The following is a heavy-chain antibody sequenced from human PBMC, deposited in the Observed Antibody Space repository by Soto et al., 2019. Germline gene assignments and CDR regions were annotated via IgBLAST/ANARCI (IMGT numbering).Heavy chain of an antibody. CDR3: AKAGVYDILTASSTRIDP. Sequence: GVSLRLYCAASGFSFISCAIMWVRQAPGKGLEWVSGISGGGGSTYYAVSVKGRFTISRDNSKNTLSLQMNSLRVEDTAIYYCAKAGVYDILTASSTRIDPWCQGNVVTVSS. CDR2: ISGGGGST. CDR1: GFSFISCA. J-gene: IGHJ5*02. V-gene: IGHV3-23*01. D-gene: IGHD3-9*01.